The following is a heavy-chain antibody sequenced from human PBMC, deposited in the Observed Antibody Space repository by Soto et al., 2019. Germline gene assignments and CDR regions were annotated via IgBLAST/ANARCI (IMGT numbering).Heavy chain of an antibody. J-gene: IGHJ6*02. CDR2: IVVGSGNT. CDR1: GFTFTSSA. CDR3: AAEQDYYYYYGMDV. V-gene: IGHV1-58*01. Sequence: SVKVSCKASGFTFTSSAVQWVRQARGQRLEWIGWIVVGSGNTNYAQKFQERVTITRDMSTSTAYMELSSLRSEDTAVYYCAAEQDYYYYYGMDVWGQGTTVTVSS.